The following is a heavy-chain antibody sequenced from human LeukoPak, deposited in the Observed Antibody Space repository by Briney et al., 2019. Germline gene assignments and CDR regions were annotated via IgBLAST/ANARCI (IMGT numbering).Heavy chain of an antibody. V-gene: IGHV4-59*08. Sequence: SEPLSLTFTVSGGFISSYYWSWFRQPPGKGLEWIGYFYFIGSPNYNPSLKRRVSISVDPSKNQFSLKLSSVTAADTAVYYCASLHDYGDWFDPWGQGTPVTVSS. D-gene: IGHD4-17*01. CDR1: GGFISSYY. CDR3: ASLHDYGDWFDP. CDR2: FYFIGSP. J-gene: IGHJ5*02.